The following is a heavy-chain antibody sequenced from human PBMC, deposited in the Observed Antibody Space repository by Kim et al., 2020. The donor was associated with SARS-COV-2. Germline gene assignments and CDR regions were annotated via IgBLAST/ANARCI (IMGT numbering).Heavy chain of an antibody. CDR3: ARDSSPVDGDYAYYGMDV. Sequence: ASVKVSCKASGYTFTSYGISWVRQAPGQGLEWMGWISAYNGNTNYAQKLQGRVTMTTDTSTSTAYMELRSLRSDDTAVYYCARDSSPVDGDYAYYGMDVWGQGTTVTVSS. CDR2: ISAYNGNT. V-gene: IGHV1-18*04. J-gene: IGHJ6*02. CDR1: GYTFTSYG. D-gene: IGHD4-17*01.